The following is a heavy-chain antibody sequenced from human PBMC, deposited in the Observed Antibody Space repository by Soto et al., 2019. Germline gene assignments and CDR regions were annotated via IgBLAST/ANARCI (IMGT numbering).Heavy chain of an antibody. J-gene: IGHJ5*02. CDR1: GYTFTSYG. V-gene: IGHV1-18*01. D-gene: IGHD4-17*01. Sequence: QVQVVQSGAEVKKPGASVKVSCKASGYTFTSYGLTWVRQAPGQGLEWMGWISAYNGNTNYAQKFQGRVTLTTDTSTGTAYMELRSLTFAAAAVYDWGWLTTLTMGGIDPWGHGTLVTVSS. CDR3: GWLTTLTMGGIDP. CDR2: ISAYNGNT.